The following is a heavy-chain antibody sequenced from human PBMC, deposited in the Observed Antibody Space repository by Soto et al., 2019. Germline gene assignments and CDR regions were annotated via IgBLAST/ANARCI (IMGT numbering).Heavy chain of an antibody. V-gene: IGHV1-69*12. J-gene: IGHJ2*01. CDR2: IIPIFGTA. D-gene: IGHD6-13*01. CDR3: ARDNRAAAGDWYFDL. Sequence: QVQLVQSGAEVKKPGSSVKVSGKAPGGPFSGYAIGWVGQAPGQGLEWMGGIIPIFGTANYAQKFQGRVTITADESTSTAYMELSSLRSEDTAVYYCARDNRAAAGDWYFDLWGRGTLVTVSS. CDR1: GGPFSGYA.